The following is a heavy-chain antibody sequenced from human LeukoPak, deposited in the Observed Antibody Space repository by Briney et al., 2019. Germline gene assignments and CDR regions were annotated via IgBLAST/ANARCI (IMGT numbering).Heavy chain of an antibody. Sequence: PGGPLRLSCAVSGFRFDNYAMSWLRQAPGKGLDWVSTISATGDSTYYADSVKGRFTVSRDNSKNTVYLQLNSLSAEDTAVYYCYGEGYWGQGTLVTVSS. D-gene: IGHD4/OR15-4a*01. CDR3: YGEGY. CDR1: GFRFDNYA. V-gene: IGHV3-23*01. CDR2: ISATGDST. J-gene: IGHJ4*02.